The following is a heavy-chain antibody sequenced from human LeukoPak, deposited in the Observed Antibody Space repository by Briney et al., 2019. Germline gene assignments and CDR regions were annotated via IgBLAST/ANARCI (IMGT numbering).Heavy chain of an antibody. Sequence: SETLSLTCTVSGGSISDDYWSWLRQPPGEGLEWIAYLHYSGTTNYNPSLRSRVTISIDTSKKQFSLKVSSVTAADTAVYYCARGAGWYNYWGQGTLVTVSS. CDR2: LHYSGTT. CDR3: ARGAGWYNY. CDR1: GGSISDDY. J-gene: IGHJ4*02. V-gene: IGHV4-59*01. D-gene: IGHD6-19*01.